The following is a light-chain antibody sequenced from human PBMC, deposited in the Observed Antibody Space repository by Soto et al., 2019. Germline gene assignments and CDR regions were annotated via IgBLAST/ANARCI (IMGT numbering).Light chain of an antibody. CDR2: DAS. CDR3: QQRSTWPPSIT. CDR1: QSVSSH. J-gene: IGKJ5*01. V-gene: IGKV3-11*01. Sequence: EIVLTQSPATLSLSPGESATLSCRASQSVSSHLAWYQQKPGQAPRLLIHDASSRVTGTPARFSGSGSGTDFTLTITSLEPDDFAVYYCQQRSTWPPSITFGQGTRLEIK.